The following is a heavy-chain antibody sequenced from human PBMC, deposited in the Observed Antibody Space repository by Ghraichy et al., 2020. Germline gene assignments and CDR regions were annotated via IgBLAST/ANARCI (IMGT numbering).Heavy chain of an antibody. Sequence: GSLSLTCTVSGGSISSYYWSWIRQPPGKGLEWIGYIYYSGSTNYNPSLKSRVTISVDTSKNQFSLKLSSVTAADTAVYYCASPTHYYYGMDVWGQGTTVTVSS. D-gene: IGHD4-11*01. J-gene: IGHJ6*02. CDR2: IYYSGST. CDR3: ASPTHYYYGMDV. V-gene: IGHV4-59*01. CDR1: GGSISSYY.